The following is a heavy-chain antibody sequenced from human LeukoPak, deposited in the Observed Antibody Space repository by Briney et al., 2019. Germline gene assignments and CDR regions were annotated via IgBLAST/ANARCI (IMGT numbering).Heavy chain of an antibody. CDR1: GFTFSNYG. CDR3: ARDPPPPYCGGDCYLFTFDY. CDR2: IWHDGSNK. J-gene: IGHJ4*02. V-gene: IGHV3-33*07. D-gene: IGHD2-21*02. Sequence: GRSLRLSCAASGFTFSNYGMYWVRQAPGKGLQWVAIIWHDGSNKYYADSVKGRFTISRDNAKNSLYLQMNSLRAEDTAVYYCARDPPPPYCGGDCYLFTFDYWGQGTLVTVSS.